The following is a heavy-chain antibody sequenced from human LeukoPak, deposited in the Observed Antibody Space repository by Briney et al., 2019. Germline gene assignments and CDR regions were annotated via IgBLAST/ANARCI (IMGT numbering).Heavy chain of an antibody. J-gene: IGHJ4*02. D-gene: IGHD1-26*01. CDR1: GFTFSSYT. CDR3: VRGGSGTYRGDFDY. Sequence: PGGSLRLSCSASGFTFSSYTMHWVRQAPGKGLEYVSAISSIGGSTYFADSVQGRFIISRDNSKNTVYLQMVSLRAEDTAVYYCVRGGSGTYRGDFDYWGQGTLVTVSS. V-gene: IGHV3-64D*09. CDR2: ISSIGGST.